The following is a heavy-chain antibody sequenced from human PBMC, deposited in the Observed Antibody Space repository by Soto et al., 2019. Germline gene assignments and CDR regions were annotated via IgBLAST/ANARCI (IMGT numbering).Heavy chain of an antibody. J-gene: IGHJ4*02. CDR3: AKEMTAAAYVETSPFDL. CDR2: ITGSGLKT. CDR1: GITFSSYA. D-gene: IGHD2-2*01. Sequence: EVQLLESGGGVVQPGGSLRLSCAASGITFSSYAVNWVRQAPGKGLEWVSCITGSGLKTYYADSVKGRFTISRDNSQNTVYLHLNSLGVEDTAKYFCAKEMTAAAYVETSPFDLWGQGTLVTVSS. V-gene: IGHV3-23*01.